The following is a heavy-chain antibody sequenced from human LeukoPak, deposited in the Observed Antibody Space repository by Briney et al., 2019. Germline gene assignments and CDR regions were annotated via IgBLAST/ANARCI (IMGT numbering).Heavy chain of an antibody. CDR1: GFTFSDYY. Sequence: GGSLRLSCAASGFTFSDYYMSWIRQAPGKGLEWVSYISSSGSTIYYADSVKGRFTISRDNAKNSLYLQMNSLRAEDTAVYYCAGDHLGEFYYYYYGMDVWGQGTTVTVSS. D-gene: IGHD3-16*01. J-gene: IGHJ6*02. CDR3: AGDHLGEFYYYYYGMDV. V-gene: IGHV3-11*01. CDR2: ISSSGSTI.